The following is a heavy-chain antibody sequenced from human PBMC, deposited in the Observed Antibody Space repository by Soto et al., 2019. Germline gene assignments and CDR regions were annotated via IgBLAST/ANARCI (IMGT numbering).Heavy chain of an antibody. CDR3: ARAEIAVADYYYYYGMDV. D-gene: IGHD6-19*01. CDR1: GGTFSSFA. CDR2: VIPIFGTA. Sequence: SVKVSCKASGGTFSSFAISWVRQAPGQGLEWMGGVIPIFGTANYAQKFQGRVTITADESTSTAYMELSSLRSEDTAVYYCARAEIAVADYYYYYGMDVWGQGTTVTVSS. J-gene: IGHJ6*02. V-gene: IGHV1-69*13.